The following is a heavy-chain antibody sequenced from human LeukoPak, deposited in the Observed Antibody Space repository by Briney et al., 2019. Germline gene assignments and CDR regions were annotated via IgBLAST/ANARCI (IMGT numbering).Heavy chain of an antibody. CDR1: GFTFSNYG. V-gene: IGHV3-23*01. CDR2: ISDSGGET. D-gene: IGHD2-15*01. CDR3: PRGSGGAAFDP. J-gene: IGHJ5*02. Sequence: GGSLRLSCAASGFTFSNYGMHWVRQAPGKGLEWVSVISDSGGETYYTDSVKGRFTISRDNSKNTLYLQMNSLRAEDTAVYHCPRGSGGAAFDPWGQGTLVTVSS.